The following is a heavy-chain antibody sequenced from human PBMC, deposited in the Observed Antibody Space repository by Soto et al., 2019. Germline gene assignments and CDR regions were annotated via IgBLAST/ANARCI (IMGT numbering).Heavy chain of an antibody. J-gene: IGHJ5*02. CDR1: GGSISSGGYY. CDR3: ARDRGYCSSTSCYTERYNWFDP. CDR2: IYYSGST. Sequence: SETLSLTCTVSGGSISSGGYYWSWIRQHPGKGLEWIGYIYYSGSTYYNPSLKSRVTISVDTSKNQFSLKLSSVTAADTAVYYCARDRGYCSSTSCYTERYNWFDPWGQGTLVTVSS. D-gene: IGHD2-2*02. V-gene: IGHV4-31*03.